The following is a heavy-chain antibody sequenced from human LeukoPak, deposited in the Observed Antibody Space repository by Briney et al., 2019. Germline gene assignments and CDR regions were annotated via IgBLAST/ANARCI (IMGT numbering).Heavy chain of an antibody. J-gene: IGHJ6*02. V-gene: IGHV3-21*01. CDR3: ASLTGDPYYYYGMDV. Sequence: GGSLRLSCAASGVTFSSYSMNWVRQAPGKGLEGVSSIRSRSSYIYYADPVKGRFTISRDNAKNSLYLQMNSLRAEDTAVYYCASLTGDPYYYYGMDVWGQGTTVTVSS. CDR2: IRSRSSYI. D-gene: IGHD7-27*01. CDR1: GVTFSSYS.